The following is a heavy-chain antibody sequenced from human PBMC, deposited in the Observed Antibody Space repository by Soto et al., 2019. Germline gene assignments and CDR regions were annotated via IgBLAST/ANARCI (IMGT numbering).Heavy chain of an antibody. CDR2: ISGGGGNT. CDR1: GFTFSNYA. Sequence: EVQLLESGGGLVQPGGSLRLCCAASGFTFSNYAMSWVRQTPGKGLEWVSTISGGGGNTYYPDSVKGRFTISIDNYKDTLYLQTNSLRAEDTAIYYCAKERLGRGADYWGQGALVTVTS. CDR3: AKERLGRGADY. V-gene: IGHV3-23*01. J-gene: IGHJ4*02.